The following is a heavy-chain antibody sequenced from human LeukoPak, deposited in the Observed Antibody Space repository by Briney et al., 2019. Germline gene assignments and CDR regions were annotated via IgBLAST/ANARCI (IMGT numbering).Heavy chain of an antibody. J-gene: IGHJ4*02. CDR1: GVSISSSEW. CDR2: IHRDGRT. Sequence: SGTLSLTCAVSGVSISSSEWWIWVRQPPGQGLEWIGEIHRDGRTRYNPSLKSRVTMSIDYSKNQFSLKVSSVTAADTAIYYCGKTDIYFNPIDYWGLGSLVTVSS. CDR3: GKTDIYFNPIDY. V-gene: IGHV4-4*02. D-gene: IGHD3-9*01.